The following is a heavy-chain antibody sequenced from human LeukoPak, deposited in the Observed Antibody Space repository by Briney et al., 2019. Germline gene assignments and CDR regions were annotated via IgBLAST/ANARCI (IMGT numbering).Heavy chain of an antibody. V-gene: IGHV4-39*01. Sequence: SETLSLTCTVSGGSISSSSYYWGWIRQPPGKGLEWIGSIYYSGSTYYNPSLKTRFTISVDTSKNQCSLKLSSVTAADTAVYYCARHLKERNSPVLVAAINWFDPWGQGTLVTVSS. D-gene: IGHD2-15*01. J-gene: IGHJ5*02. CDR2: IYYSGST. CDR1: GGSISSSSYY. CDR3: ARHLKERNSPVLVAAINWFDP.